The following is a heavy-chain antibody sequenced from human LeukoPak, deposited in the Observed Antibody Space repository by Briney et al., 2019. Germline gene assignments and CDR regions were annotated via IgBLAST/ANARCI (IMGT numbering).Heavy chain of an antibody. CDR1: GGTFSSYA. CDR2: IIPIRGIA. Sequence: ASVKVSCKASGGTFSSYAISWVRQAPGQGLEWMGRIIPIRGIANYAQKFQGRVTITADKSTSTAYMELSSLRSEDTAVYYCARDQVVVTSSPPEIYDYWGEGPLVTVSS. CDR3: ARDQVVVTSSPPEIYDY. D-gene: IGHD2-21*02. V-gene: IGHV1-69*04. J-gene: IGHJ4*02.